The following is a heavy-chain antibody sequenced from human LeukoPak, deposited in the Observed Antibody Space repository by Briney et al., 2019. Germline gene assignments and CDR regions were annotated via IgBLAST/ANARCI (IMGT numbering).Heavy chain of an antibody. D-gene: IGHD2-2*01. CDR1: GGSISSSSYY. Sequence: SETLSLTCTVSGGSISSSSYYWAWIRQPPGKGLEWIGSFYYGGTTHYSPSLKSRVTVAVDTSRNQFSLRLSSVGAEDTAVYCARRSLCSSPRWGQGTLVTVSS. J-gene: IGHJ4*02. CDR2: FYYGGTT. V-gene: IGHV4-39*01. CDR3: ARRSLCSSPR.